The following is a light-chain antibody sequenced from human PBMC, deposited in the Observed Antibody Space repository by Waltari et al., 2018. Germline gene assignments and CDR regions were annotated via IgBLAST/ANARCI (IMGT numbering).Light chain of an antibody. J-gene: IGKJ4*01. CDR2: TAS. CDR1: QNIIRY. Sequence: DIQMTQFPSSLSASVGDRVTITCRTSQNIIRYLNWYQQKPGNAPKLLIYTASNLQSGVPTRFSGSGSGTEFTLTISSLQPEDLATYYCQQPPGTFGGGTKVEIK. V-gene: IGKV1-39*01. CDR3: QQPPGT.